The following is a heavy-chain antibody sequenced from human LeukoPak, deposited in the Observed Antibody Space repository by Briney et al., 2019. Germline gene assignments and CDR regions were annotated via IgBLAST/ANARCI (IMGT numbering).Heavy chain of an antibody. Sequence: GGSLRLSCAASGFTFSSYSMNWVRQAPGKGLEWVSSISSSSSYIYYADSVKGRFTISRDNAENSLYLQMNSLRAEDTAVYYCARVEYTSSYYAMDVWGQGTSVTVSS. CDR2: ISSSSSYI. CDR1: GFTFSSYS. D-gene: IGHD6-6*01. V-gene: IGHV3-21*01. CDR3: ARVEYTSSYYAMDV. J-gene: IGHJ6*02.